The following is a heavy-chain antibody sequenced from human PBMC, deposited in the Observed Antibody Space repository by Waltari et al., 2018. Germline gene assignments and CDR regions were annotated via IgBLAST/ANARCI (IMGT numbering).Heavy chain of an antibody. CDR2: IYSGGKS. Sequence: EALLVQSGGGMIQPGGSLRLSCAASGFNVNGNFMNWVRQAPGKGLQWVSTIYSGGKSFYADSVKGRFTLSRDDFTNILYLQMNSLRAEDTATYYCTRGSADDSWGHGTLVTVS. CDR3: TRGSADDS. J-gene: IGHJ5*01. CDR1: GFNVNGNF. V-gene: IGHV3-53*01. D-gene: IGHD3-10*01.